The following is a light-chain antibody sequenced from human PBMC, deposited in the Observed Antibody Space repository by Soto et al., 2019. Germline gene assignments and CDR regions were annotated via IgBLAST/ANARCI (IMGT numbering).Light chain of an antibody. CDR1: QSINNY. Sequence: DIQMTQSPSSLSASLGDRVTITCRASQSINNYLNWYQQEEGKAPKLLIYAATSLQSGVPSRFSGSGSGTEFTLTISSLHPGDFATYYWQQSYNSPYTFGLGTKLEIK. J-gene: IGKJ2*01. CDR3: QQSYNSPYT. CDR2: AAT. V-gene: IGKV1-39*01.